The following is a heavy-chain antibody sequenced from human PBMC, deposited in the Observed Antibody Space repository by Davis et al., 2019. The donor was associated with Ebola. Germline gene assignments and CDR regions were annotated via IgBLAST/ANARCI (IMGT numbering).Heavy chain of an antibody. J-gene: IGHJ4*02. V-gene: IGHV4-59*11. CDR2: IYYTGNA. CDR3: VRFGRGAY. CDR1: DASISGHY. Sequence: PSETLSLTCTVSDASISGHYWNWFRQPPGKRLEWIGSIYYTGNAYYNSSLASRATISVDTSKNQFSLKLTSVTAADTAMYYCVRFGRGAYWGQGTLVTVSS. D-gene: IGHD3-16*01.